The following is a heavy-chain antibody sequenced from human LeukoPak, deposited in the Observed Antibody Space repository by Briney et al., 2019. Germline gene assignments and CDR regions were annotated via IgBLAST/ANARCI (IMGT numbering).Heavy chain of an antibody. J-gene: IGHJ3*02. CDR3: AIWGSHEAAYEAFDI. Sequence: KPSETLSLTCTVSGASISSYYWSWIRQPPGKGLEWIGYIYPSGSTNYNPSLKSRVSISLDKSKNQFSLKLSSVTAADTAVYYCAIWGSHEAAYEAFDIWGQGTMVTVSS. D-gene: IGHD3-3*01. CDR1: GASISSYY. CDR2: IYPSGST. V-gene: IGHV4-4*09.